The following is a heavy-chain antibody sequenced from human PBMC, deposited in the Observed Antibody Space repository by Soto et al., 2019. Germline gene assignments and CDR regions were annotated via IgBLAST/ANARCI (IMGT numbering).Heavy chain of an antibody. V-gene: IGHV1-69*01. CDR1: GGTFSSYA. CDR2: IIPIFGTA. CDR3: ARDLRSHLSEDIVVVPAAPMEG. J-gene: IGHJ4*02. Sequence: QVQLVQSGAEVKKPGSSVKVSCKASGGTFSSYAISWVRQAPGQGLEWMGGIIPIFGTANYAQKFQGRVTITADESTSTAYMELSSLRSEDTAVYYCARDLRSHLSEDIVVVPAAPMEGWGQGTLVTVSS. D-gene: IGHD2-2*01.